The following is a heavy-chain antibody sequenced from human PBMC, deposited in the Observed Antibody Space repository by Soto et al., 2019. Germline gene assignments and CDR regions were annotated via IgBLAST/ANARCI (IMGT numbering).Heavy chain of an antibody. J-gene: IGHJ4*02. D-gene: IGHD2-15*01. Sequence: ASVKVSCKASGYTFTIYGITWVRQAPGQGLEWMGRSSGDNSHTNYAQNFQGRVTMTTDTSTSTAYMELRSLRSDDTAVYYCAREYCSGGSCYGVDYWGQGTLVTVSS. V-gene: IGHV1-18*01. CDR1: GYTFTIYG. CDR3: AREYCSGGSCYGVDY. CDR2: SSGDNSHT.